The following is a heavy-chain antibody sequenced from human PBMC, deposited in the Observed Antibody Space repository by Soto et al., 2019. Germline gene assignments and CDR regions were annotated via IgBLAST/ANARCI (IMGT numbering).Heavy chain of an antibody. V-gene: IGHV4-4*07. CDR2: ISISGNT. Sequence: SETLSLTCTVSGVSISNYYWNWIRQPAGKALEWIGRISISGNTNSNPSLKSRVTMSLDTSKNQVALKLRSVTAADTAVYYCAGMGPTIDYWGQGALLTVSS. J-gene: IGHJ4*02. CDR3: AGMGPTIDY. CDR1: GVSISNYY. D-gene: IGHD1-26*01.